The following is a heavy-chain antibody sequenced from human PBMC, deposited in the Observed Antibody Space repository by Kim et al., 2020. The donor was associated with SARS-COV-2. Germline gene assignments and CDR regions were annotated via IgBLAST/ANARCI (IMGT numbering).Heavy chain of an antibody. CDR1: GFTFSSYD. CDR3: ARGGGGSTGYNSSWPYYYYDNMDV. Sequence: GGSLRLSCAASGFTFSSYDMHWVRQATGKGLEWVSAIGTAGDTYYPGSVKGRFTISRENAKNSLYLQMNSLRAGDTAVYYCARGGGGSTGYNSSWPYYYYDNMDVWGKGNTVTVSS. D-gene: IGHD6-13*01. V-gene: IGHV3-13*01. CDR2: IGTAGDT. J-gene: IGHJ6*03.